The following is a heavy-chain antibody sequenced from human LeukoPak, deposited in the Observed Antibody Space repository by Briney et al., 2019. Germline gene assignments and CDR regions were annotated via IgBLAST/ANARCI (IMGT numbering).Heavy chain of an antibody. V-gene: IGHV3-23*01. D-gene: IGHD3-22*01. CDR2: IYGSGGST. J-gene: IGHJ4*02. CDR1: GFTISSIA. Sequence: PAVSLTFSCAASGFTISSIAMSRLPPAPGQELEGVSAIYGSGGSTYYADTVKGRFPKCRDNSKTALYLQTDSMRAEDTAVYDCAKDRNYYDSNGSNAYSDYWGQGTLVTVSS. CDR3: AKDRNYYDSNGSNAYSDY.